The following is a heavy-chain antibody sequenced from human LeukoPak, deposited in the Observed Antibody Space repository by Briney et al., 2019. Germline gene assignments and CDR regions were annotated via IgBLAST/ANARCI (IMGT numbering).Heavy chain of an antibody. D-gene: IGHD3-22*01. Sequence: SETLSITCTVSGGSISSYYWSWIRQPPGKGLEWIGYIYYSGSTNYNPSLKSRVTISVDTSKNQFSLKLSSVTAADTAVYYCARHPMIVVVPDYWGQGTLVTVSS. V-gene: IGHV4-59*08. CDR3: ARHPMIVVVPDY. CDR2: IYYSGST. J-gene: IGHJ4*02. CDR1: GGSISSYY.